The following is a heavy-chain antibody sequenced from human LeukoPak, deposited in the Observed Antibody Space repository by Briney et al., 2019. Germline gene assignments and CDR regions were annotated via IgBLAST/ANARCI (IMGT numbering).Heavy chain of an antibody. CDR2: IYYSGST. J-gene: IGHJ4*02. CDR3: ARAQPLRGIVVVTAAFDY. CDR1: GGSISSGAYY. V-gene: IGHV4-31*03. D-gene: IGHD3-22*01. Sequence: PSETLSLTCTVSGGSISSGAYYWSWIRQHPGKGLEWIGYIYYSGSTYYNPSLKSRVTISVDTSKNQFSLKLSSVTAADTAVYYCARAQPLRGIVVVTAAFDYWGQGTLVTVSS.